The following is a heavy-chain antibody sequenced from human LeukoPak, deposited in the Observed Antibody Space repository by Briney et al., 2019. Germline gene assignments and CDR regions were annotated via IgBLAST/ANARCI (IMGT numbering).Heavy chain of an antibody. CDR2: ISAYNGNT. Sequence: GASVKVSCKASGYTFTSYGISWVRQAPGQGLEWMGWISAYNGNTNYAQKLQGRVTMTTDTSTSTAYMELRSLRSDDTAVYYCARDEAMTTVTTMVYYYYYMDVWGKGTTVTISS. J-gene: IGHJ6*03. D-gene: IGHD4-17*01. CDR3: ARDEAMTTVTTMVYYYYYMDV. V-gene: IGHV1-18*01. CDR1: GYTFTSYG.